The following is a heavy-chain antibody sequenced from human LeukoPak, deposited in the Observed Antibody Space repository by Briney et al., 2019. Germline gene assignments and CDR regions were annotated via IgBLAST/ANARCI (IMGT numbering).Heavy chain of an antibody. CDR1: GFTFSSYS. Sequence: PGRSLRLSCAASGFTFSSYSMHWVRQAPGKGLEWVAVIWYDGSNKYYADSVKGRFTISRDNSKNTLYLQMNSLRAEDTAVYYCARAGYSSGWYVYFDYWGQGTLVTVSS. CDR3: ARAGYSSGWYVYFDY. J-gene: IGHJ4*02. D-gene: IGHD6-19*01. V-gene: IGHV3-33*01. CDR2: IWYDGSNK.